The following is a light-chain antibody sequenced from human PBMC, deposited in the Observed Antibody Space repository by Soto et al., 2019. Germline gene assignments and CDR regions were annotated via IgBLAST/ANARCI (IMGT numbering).Light chain of an antibody. V-gene: IGKV1-5*03. CDR3: QQYNSYPWT. J-gene: IGKJ1*01. CDR1: QSISSW. CDR2: KAS. Sequence: DVQMTQSPSTLSASVGXRVTITCRASQSISSWLAWYQQKPGKAPKLLIYKASTLESGVPSNFSGSGSGTEFTLTISSLQPEDFATYYCQQYNSYPWTFGKGTKVDIK.